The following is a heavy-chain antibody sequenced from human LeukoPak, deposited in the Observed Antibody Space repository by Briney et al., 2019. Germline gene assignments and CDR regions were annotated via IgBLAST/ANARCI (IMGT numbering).Heavy chain of an antibody. CDR1: GYIFTSYW. CDR2: IDPSDSYT. Sequence: GESLKISCKGSGYIFTSYWIIWVRQMPGKGLEGMGRIDPSDSYTNYSPSVQAHVTIPTEKSISTAYLQWSSLKASDTAMYYCARVGSGYYPYFDYWGQGTLVTVSS. CDR3: ARVGSGYYPYFDY. D-gene: IGHD3-22*01. V-gene: IGHV5-10-1*01. J-gene: IGHJ4*02.